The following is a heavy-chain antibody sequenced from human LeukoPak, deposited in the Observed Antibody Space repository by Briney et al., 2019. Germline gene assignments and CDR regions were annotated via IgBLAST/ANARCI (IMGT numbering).Heavy chain of an antibody. CDR3: AKEGARGAEMSGWYPLFDY. Sequence: PGGSLRLSCAASGFTFSNYAMSWVRQAPGKGLEWVSAISGGGNSTYYADSVKGRFTISRDNSKNTLFLQMNSLRAEDTAVYYCAKEGARGAEMSGWYPLFDYWGQGTLVIVSS. CDR1: GFTFSNYA. V-gene: IGHV3-23*01. D-gene: IGHD6-19*01. J-gene: IGHJ4*02. CDR2: ISGGGNST.